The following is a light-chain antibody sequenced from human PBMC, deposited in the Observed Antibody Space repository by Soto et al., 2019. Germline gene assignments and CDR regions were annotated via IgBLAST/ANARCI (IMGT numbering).Light chain of an antibody. Sequence: QPVLTQSPSASASLGASVKLTYTLSTRHSSYAIAWHQQQPEKGPPYLMKLSSDGSHNKGDGIPNRFSGSSSGTERSLTISSLQSEDETDYYCQTWGTGIQGVFGGGTQLTVL. CDR1: TRHSSYA. CDR2: LSSDGSH. J-gene: IGLJ2*01. V-gene: IGLV4-69*01. CDR3: QTWGTGIQGV.